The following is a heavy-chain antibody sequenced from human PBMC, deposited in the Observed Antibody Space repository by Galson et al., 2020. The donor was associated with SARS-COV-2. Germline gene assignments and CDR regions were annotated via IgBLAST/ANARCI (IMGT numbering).Heavy chain of an antibody. D-gene: IGHD3-9*01. CDR3: ARDALRYFDWSYYYGMDV. Sequence: GGSLRLSCAASGFTFSSYSMNWVRQAPGKGLEWVSSISSSSSYIYYADSVKGRFTISRDNAKNSLYLQMNSLRAEDTAVYYCARDALRYFDWSYYYGMDVWGQGTTVTVSS. CDR2: ISSSSSYI. V-gene: IGHV3-21*01. CDR1: GFTFSSYS. J-gene: IGHJ6*02.